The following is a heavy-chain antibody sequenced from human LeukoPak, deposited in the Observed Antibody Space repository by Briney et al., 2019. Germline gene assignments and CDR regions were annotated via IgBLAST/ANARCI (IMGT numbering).Heavy chain of an antibody. CDR2: ISYDGSNK. CDR1: GFTFSSYA. V-gene: IGHV3-30-3*01. J-gene: IGHJ4*02. Sequence: GGSLRLSCAASGFTFSSYAMHWVRQAPGKGLEWVAVISYDGSNKYYADSVKGRFTISRDNSKNTLYLQMNSLRAEDTAVYYCARERKQWLGFDYWGQGTLVTVSS. CDR3: ARERKQWLGFDY. D-gene: IGHD6-19*01.